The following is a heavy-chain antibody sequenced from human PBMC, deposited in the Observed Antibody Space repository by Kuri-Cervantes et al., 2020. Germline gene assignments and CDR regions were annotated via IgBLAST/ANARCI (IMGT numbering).Heavy chain of an antibody. D-gene: IGHD3-10*01. Sequence: GGSLRLSCVASGFTFSTYSMNWVRQAPGMGLEWISYINSASNKIYYAGSVKGRFTISRDNADDSLFLQMSSLRAEDTAVYYCARTPTWFGELLYLNYYYGMDVRGQGTTVTVSS. CDR3: ARTPTWFGELLYLNYYYGMDV. CDR1: GFTFSTYS. CDR2: INSASNKI. V-gene: IGHV3-48*01. J-gene: IGHJ6*02.